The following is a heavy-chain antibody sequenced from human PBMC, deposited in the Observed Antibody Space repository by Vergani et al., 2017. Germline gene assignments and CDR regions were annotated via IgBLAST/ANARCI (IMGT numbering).Heavy chain of an antibody. CDR1: GFTFSSYA. J-gene: IGHJ6*02. Sequence: EVQLLESGGGLVQPGGSLRLSCAASGFTFSSYAMSWVRQAPGKGLEWVSAISGSGGSTYYADSVKGRFTISRDNSKNTLYLQMNSLRAEDTAVYYCARVLPVVPAAIFTLSYYYYYYGMDVWGQGTTVTVSS. CDR2: ISGSGGST. D-gene: IGHD2-2*02. V-gene: IGHV3-23*01. CDR3: ARVLPVVPAAIFTLSYYYYYYGMDV.